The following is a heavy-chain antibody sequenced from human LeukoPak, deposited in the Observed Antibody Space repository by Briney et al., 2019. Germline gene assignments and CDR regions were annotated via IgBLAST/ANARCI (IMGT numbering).Heavy chain of an antibody. CDR3: AREVPPKFDN. Sequence: TGGSLRLSCAASGFTVSSNCMSWVRQPPGKGLEWVSIIYSDRTTNYADSVKGRFTISRDNSKNTVYLQMNSLRADDTAVYYCAREVPPKFDNWGQGTLVTVSS. V-gene: IGHV3-53*01. J-gene: IGHJ4*02. CDR1: GFTVSSNC. CDR2: IYSDRTT.